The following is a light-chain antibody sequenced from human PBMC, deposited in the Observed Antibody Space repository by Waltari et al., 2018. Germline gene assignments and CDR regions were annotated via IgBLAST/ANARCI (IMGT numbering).Light chain of an antibody. V-gene: IGLV3-9*01. CDR3: QVWASGTYI. Sequence: SYELTDSISVSVALGQTAKLACGGDNIGSKRVHWYQQKPGQPPILVIYRDIRRPSGIPERFSGSNSGNTATLTISRAQVVDEADYFCQVWASGTYIFAGGTKLTVL. J-gene: IGLJ1*01. CDR2: RDI. CDR1: NIGSKR.